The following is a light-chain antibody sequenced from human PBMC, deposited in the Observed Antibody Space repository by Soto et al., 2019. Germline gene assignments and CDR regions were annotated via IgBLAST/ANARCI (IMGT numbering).Light chain of an antibody. J-gene: IGKJ1*01. CDR1: QDISNF. V-gene: IGKV1-33*01. CDR3: QQHDSLPWT. Sequence: DIHMTQSPSSLSSSFGDRITVTFQASQDISNFLNWYQYKPGEAPKLLIFDASYLATGVPSRFSGGGFGTDFTFTISSLQPEDNATYYCQQHDSLPWTFGQGTRWIP. CDR2: DAS.